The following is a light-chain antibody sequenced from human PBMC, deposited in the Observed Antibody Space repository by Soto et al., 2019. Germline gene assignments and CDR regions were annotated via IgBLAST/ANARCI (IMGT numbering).Light chain of an antibody. CDR3: QQYSNWPPLT. J-gene: IGKJ4*01. CDR1: QSVSSN. V-gene: IGKV3-15*01. CDR2: GAS. Sequence: EIVMTQSPATLSVSPGETATLSCRASQSVSSNLAWYQQKPGQAPRLVIYGASTRASGIPARFSGSGSGTAFTLTIDSLQSEDFAIYYCQQYSNWPPLTFGGGTKVEIK.